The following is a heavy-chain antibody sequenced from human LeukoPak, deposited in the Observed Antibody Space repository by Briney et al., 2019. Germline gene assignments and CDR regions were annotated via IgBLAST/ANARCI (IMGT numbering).Heavy chain of an antibody. CDR3: ARWPLGYCSSTSCYSL. D-gene: IGHD2-2*01. CDR1: GGSISSGSYY. J-gene: IGHJ4*02. CDR2: IYASGST. Sequence: SQTLSLTCTVSGGSISSGSYYWSWLRQPAGKGLEWIGRIYASGSTNYNPSLKSPVPISVATSKNHCSLKLSYVTAADTAVYYCARWPLGYCSSTSCYSLWGQGTLVTVSS. V-gene: IGHV4-61*02.